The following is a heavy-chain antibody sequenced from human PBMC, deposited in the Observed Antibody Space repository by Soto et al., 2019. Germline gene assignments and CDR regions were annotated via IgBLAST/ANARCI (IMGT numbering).Heavy chain of an antibody. J-gene: IGHJ3*02. V-gene: IGHV1-69*01. CDR2: IIPIFGTA. CDR3: AGGSLYYYDSGRGAFDI. CDR1: GGTFSSYA. Sequence: QVQLVQSGAEVKKPGSSVKVSCKASGGTFSSYAISWVRQAPGQGLEWMGGIIPIFGTANYAQKFQGRVTITADESTSTAYMELSSLRSEDTAVYYGAGGSLYYYDSGRGAFDIWGQGTMVTVSS. D-gene: IGHD3-22*01.